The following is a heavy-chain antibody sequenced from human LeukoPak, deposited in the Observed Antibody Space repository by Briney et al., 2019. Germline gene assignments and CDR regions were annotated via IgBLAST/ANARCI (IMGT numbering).Heavy chain of an antibody. CDR1: GGSISSSNW. CDR2: IYHSGST. D-gene: IGHD2-2*02. Sequence: PSETLSLTCAVSGGSISSSNWWSWVRQPPGKGLEWIGEIYHSGSTNYNPSLKSRVTISVDKSKNQFSLKLSSVTAADTAVYYCARDHVYSSSTSCYNYYYYYMDVWGKGTTVTVSS. V-gene: IGHV4-4*02. J-gene: IGHJ6*03. CDR3: ARDHVYSSSTSCYNYYYYYMDV.